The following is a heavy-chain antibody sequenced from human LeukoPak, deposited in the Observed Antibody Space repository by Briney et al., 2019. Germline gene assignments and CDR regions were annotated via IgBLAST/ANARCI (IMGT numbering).Heavy chain of an antibody. Sequence: GGSLRLSCAASGFTFSGYWMSWVRQAPGRGLEWVATIKQDESEKTYVDSVEGRFTSSRDNAKSSLFLQMDSLRAEDTAVYYCARASQPNWFDPWGQGTLVTVSS. CDR3: ARASQPNWFDP. J-gene: IGHJ5*02. CDR1: GFTFSGYW. CDR2: IKQDESEK. V-gene: IGHV3-7*01. D-gene: IGHD1-14*01.